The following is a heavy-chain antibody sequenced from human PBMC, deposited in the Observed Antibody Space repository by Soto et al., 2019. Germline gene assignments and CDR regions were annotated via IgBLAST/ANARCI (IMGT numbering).Heavy chain of an antibody. D-gene: IGHD1-26*01. J-gene: IGHJ4*02. CDR3: ARAPPLHPWVFDY. CDR2: IIPMFGAA. V-gene: IGHV1-69*01. CDR1: GGTFSSYA. Sequence: QVQLVQSGAEVKKPGSSVKVSCKASGGTFSSYAINWVRQAPGQGLEWMGGIIPMFGAASYAQKFQGRVTITADESRTTAYMELSSLRSEDTAVYYCARAPPLHPWVFDYWGQGTLVTASS.